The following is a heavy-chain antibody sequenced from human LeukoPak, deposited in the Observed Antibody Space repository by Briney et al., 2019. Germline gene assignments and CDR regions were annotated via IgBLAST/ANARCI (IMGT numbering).Heavy chain of an antibody. V-gene: IGHV6-1*01. CDR2: TYYRSKWYN. D-gene: IGHD6-13*01. CDR3: ARVGKRLAAAGDYYFYMDV. J-gene: IGHJ6*03. CDR1: GDSVSSNSAT. Sequence: LSQTLSLTCAISGDSVSSNSATRNWIRQSPSRGLEWLGRTYYRSKWYNDYAVSVKSRITINPDTSKNQFSLQLNSVTPEDTAVYYCARVGKRLAAAGDYYFYMDVWGKGTTVTISS.